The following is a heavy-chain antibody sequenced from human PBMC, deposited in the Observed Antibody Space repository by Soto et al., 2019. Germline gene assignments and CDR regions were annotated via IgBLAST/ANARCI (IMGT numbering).Heavy chain of an antibody. CDR2: IIPILGTA. D-gene: IGHD6-19*01. CDR1: RVAFSKFI. CDR3: AKVRYSSPMGYYYGMDV. V-gene: IGHV1-69*01. Sequence: QAQLEQSGGEVKKPGSSVKVSCKASRVAFSKFIVTWVRQAPGLGLEWVGGIIPILGTANYAQKFQGRVTITADESTRTSYMEGNNLRSEDTAVYYCAKVRYSSPMGYYYGMDVWGQGTTVTVSS. J-gene: IGHJ6*02.